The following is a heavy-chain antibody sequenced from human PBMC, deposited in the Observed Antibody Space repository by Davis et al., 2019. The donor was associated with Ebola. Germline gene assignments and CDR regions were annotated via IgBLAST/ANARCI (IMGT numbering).Heavy chain of an antibody. CDR1: GGSISSDGYH. CDR3: AAIYGWAFGYYYLDV. CDR2: IHYSGNS. J-gene: IGHJ6*03. D-gene: IGHD2-2*02. V-gene: IGHV4-61*08. Sequence: PSETLSLTCSVSGGSISSDGYHWSWIRQPPGKGLEWIGYIHYSGNSDYNPSLKSRVTMSVDTSKNQFSLNLCSVTAADTTVYYCAAIYGWAFGYYYLDVWGRGTTVTVSS.